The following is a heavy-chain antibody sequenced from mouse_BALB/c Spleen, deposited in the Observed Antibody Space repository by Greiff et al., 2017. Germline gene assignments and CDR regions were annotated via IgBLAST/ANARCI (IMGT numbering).Heavy chain of an antibody. V-gene: IGHV3-6*02. J-gene: IGHJ3*01. CDR3: ARGGLLEGPWFAY. CDR1: GYSITSGYY. CDR2: ISYDGSN. D-gene: IGHD2-3*01. Sequence: DVKLQESGPGLVKPSQSLSLTCSVTGYSITSGYYWNWIRQFPGNKLEWMGYISYDGSNNYNPSLKNRISITRDTSKNQFFLKLNSVTTEDTATYYCARGGLLEGPWFAYWGQGTLVTVSA.